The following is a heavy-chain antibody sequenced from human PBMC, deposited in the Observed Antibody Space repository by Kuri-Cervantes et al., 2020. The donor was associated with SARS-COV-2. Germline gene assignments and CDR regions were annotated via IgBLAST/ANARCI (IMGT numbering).Heavy chain of an antibody. J-gene: IGHJ4*02. CDR1: GGSFSDYY. D-gene: IGHD6-13*01. V-gene: IGHV4-34*01. Sequence: SETLSLTCAVCGGSFSDYYWSWVRQPPGKGLEWIGEINHSGNTNYDPSLKSRVTISIDTSKNQFSLKLSSVTAADTAVYYCARVAAAGTIDYWGQGTLVTVSS. CDR2: INHSGNT. CDR3: ARVAAAGTIDY.